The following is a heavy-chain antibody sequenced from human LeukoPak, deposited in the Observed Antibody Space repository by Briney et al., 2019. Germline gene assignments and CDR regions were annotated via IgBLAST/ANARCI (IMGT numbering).Heavy chain of an antibody. D-gene: IGHD3-16*02. J-gene: IGHJ4*02. Sequence: SETLSLTCTVSGGSISSYYWSWIRQPPGKGLEWIGYIYYSGSTNYNPSLKSRVTISVDTSKNQFSLKLSSVTAADTAVYYCARQKAFMDDYVWGSYRPFDYWGQGTLVTVSS. CDR3: ARQKAFMDDYVWGSYRPFDY. CDR1: GGSISSYY. V-gene: IGHV4-59*08. CDR2: IYYSGST.